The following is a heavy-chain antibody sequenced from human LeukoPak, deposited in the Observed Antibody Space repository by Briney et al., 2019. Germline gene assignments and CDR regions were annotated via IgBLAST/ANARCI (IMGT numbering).Heavy chain of an antibody. CDR3: AAGYNRVGFDC. Sequence: GESLRLSCAASGFTFTDLGMHWVRQAPGKGLGWVAFIRYDGSTRSYAVSVKGRFTISTDNSKHTLYLQMSGLRVDDTALYYCAAGYNRVGFDCWGQGTLVTVSS. CDR1: GFTFTDLG. J-gene: IGHJ4*02. V-gene: IGHV3-30*02. CDR2: IRYDGSTR. D-gene: IGHD1-14*01.